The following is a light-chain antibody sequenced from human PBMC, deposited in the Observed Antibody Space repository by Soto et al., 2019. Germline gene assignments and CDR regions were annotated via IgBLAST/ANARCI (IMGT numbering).Light chain of an antibody. V-gene: IGKV1-9*01. Sequence: DIPLTQSPSFLSASVGDRVTITCRASQGISSSLAWYQQKPGKAPKLLIFAASTLQSGVPSRFSGSGSGTEFTLTISSLQPEDFATYYCQQSFNGPRTFGQGTKVEAK. CDR2: AAS. CDR3: QQSFNGPRT. CDR1: QGISSS. J-gene: IGKJ1*01.